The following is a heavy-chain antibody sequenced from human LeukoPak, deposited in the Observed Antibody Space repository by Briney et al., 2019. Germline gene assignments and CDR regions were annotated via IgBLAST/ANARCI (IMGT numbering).Heavy chain of an antibody. CDR3: ARLYAS. J-gene: IGHJ5*02. Sequence: GGSLRLSCAASGFTFSSYWMHWVRQAPGEGLVWVSRINSDGSSTSYADSVKGRFTISRDNAKNSLYLQMNSLRAEDTAMYYCARLYASWGQGTLVTVSS. V-gene: IGHV3-74*01. CDR1: GFTFSSYW. D-gene: IGHD3-16*02. CDR2: INSDGSST.